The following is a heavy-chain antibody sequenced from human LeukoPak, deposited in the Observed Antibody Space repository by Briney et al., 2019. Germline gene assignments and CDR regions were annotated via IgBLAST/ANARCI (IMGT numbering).Heavy chain of an antibody. CDR2: INPNSGGT. CDR3: ARAWGEDIAARPYYFDY. J-gene: IGHJ4*02. CDR1: GYTFTGYY. Sequence: ASVRVSCKASGYTFTGYYMHWVRQAPGQGLEWMGWINPNSGGTNYAPKLQGRVTMTTDTSTSAAYMELRSLRSDDTAVYYCARAWGEDIAARPYYFDYWGQGSLVTVSS. D-gene: IGHD6-6*01. V-gene: IGHV1-2*02.